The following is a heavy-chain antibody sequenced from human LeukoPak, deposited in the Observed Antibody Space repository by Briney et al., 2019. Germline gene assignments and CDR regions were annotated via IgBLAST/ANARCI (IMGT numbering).Heavy chain of an antibody. CDR2: IYYSGST. J-gene: IGHJ4*02. V-gene: IGHV4-39*02. CDR3: ARRKYDFWSGYYDLDY. CDR1: GGSISSSIYY. Sequence: SETLSLTCTVSGGSISSSIYYWGWIRQPPGKGLEWTGSIYYSGSTYYNPSFKSRVTMSVDTSKNHFSLELSSVTAADTAVYYCARRKYDFWSGYYDLDYWGQGTLVTVYS. D-gene: IGHD3-3*01.